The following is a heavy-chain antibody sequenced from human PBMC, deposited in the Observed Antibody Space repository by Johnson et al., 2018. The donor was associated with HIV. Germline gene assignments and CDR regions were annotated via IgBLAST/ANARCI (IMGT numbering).Heavy chain of an antibody. CDR2: IKSKTDGGTT. J-gene: IGHJ3*02. D-gene: IGHD1-26*01. CDR3: TTLYVLGGLIAFDI. V-gene: IGHV3-15*01. Sequence: EVQLVESGGGLVKPGGSLRLSCAASEFTFSNAWMSWVRQAPGKGLEWVGRIKSKTDGGTTDYAAPVKGRFTISRDDSKNTLYLQMNSLKTEDTSVYYCTTLYVLGGLIAFDIWGQGKMVTVSS. CDR1: EFTFSNAW.